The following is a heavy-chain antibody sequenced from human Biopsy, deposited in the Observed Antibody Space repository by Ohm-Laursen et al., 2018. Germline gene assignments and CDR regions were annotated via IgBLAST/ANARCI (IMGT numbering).Heavy chain of an antibody. CDR1: GYSFTSYW. CDR3: ARQDDSSGYYTFDY. CDR2: IFPGDSDT. Sequence: GESLRISCKGSGYSFTSYWIGWVRQMPGKGLEWMGIIFPGDSDTKYSPSFQGQVTVSADMSLSTAYLQWTSLKASDTALYYCARQDDSSGYYTFDYWGQGTLVNVSS. V-gene: IGHV5-51*01. J-gene: IGHJ4*02. D-gene: IGHD3-22*01.